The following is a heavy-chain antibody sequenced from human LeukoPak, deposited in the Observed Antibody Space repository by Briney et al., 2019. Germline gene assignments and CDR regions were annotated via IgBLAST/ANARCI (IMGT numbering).Heavy chain of an antibody. V-gene: IGHV3-23*01. Sequence: GGSLRLSCAASGSTFSSYAMSWVRQAPGKGLEWVSGISGSGDNTYYADSVKGRFTISRDNSKNTLYVQVNSLGTEDTAAYYSAKGSYYDSSGPFYFDYWGQGTLVTVSS. CDR1: GSTFSSYA. D-gene: IGHD3-22*01. CDR2: ISGSGDNT. J-gene: IGHJ4*02. CDR3: AKGSYYDSSGPFYFDY.